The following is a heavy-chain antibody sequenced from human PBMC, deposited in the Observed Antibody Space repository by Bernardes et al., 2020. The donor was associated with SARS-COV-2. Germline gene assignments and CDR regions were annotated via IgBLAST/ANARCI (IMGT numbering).Heavy chain of an antibody. CDR3: AKDAYHVYYDSAGYFDF. D-gene: IGHD3-22*01. Sequence: GWSLRLSCVVSGFTFGSRAMSWLRQAPGRGLEWVSSISGGAEMTYYADSVKGRFTISRDNSKNTLYLQMDSLATEDTAIYSCAKDAYHVYYDSAGYFDFWGRGTPVTVSS. J-gene: IGHJ5*01. CDR2: ISGGAEMT. CDR1: GFTFGSRA. V-gene: IGHV3-23*01.